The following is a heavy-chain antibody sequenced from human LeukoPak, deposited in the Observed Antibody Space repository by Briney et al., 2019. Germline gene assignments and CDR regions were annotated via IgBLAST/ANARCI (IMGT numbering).Heavy chain of an antibody. CDR2: IIPIFGTA. V-gene: IGHV1-69*05. CDR1: GGTFSRYA. Sequence: ASVKVSCKASGGTFSRYAISWVRQAPGQGLEWMGGIIPIFGTANYAQKFQGRVTITTDESTSTAYMELSSLRSEDTAVYYCARGYCSSTSCYYVYWGQGTLVTVSS. J-gene: IGHJ4*02. D-gene: IGHD2-2*01. CDR3: ARGYCSSTSCYYVY.